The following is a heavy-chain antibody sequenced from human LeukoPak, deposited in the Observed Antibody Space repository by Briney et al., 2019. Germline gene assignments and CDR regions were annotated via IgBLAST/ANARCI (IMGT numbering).Heavy chain of an antibody. J-gene: IGHJ6*03. V-gene: IGHV1-2*02. CDR3: ARDKQLDWAHYYYYMDV. CDR1: GYTFTAYY. Sequence: ASVKVSCKASGYTFTAYYIHWVRQAPGQGLEWMGWINPNSGGANYAQKFQGRVTMTRDTSISTAYMELSRLTSDDTAVYYCARDKQLDWAHYYYYMDVWGKGTTVTVSS. CDR2: INPNSGGA. D-gene: IGHD1-1*01.